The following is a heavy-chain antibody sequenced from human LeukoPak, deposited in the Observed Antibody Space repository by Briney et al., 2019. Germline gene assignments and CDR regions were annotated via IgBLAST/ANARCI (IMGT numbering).Heavy chain of an antibody. CDR2: ISSYSTYI. V-gene: IGHV3-21*01. D-gene: IGHD3-22*01. J-gene: IGHJ4*02. CDR3: ARDSFAGYDSSVYSSYDY. Sequence: KSGGSLRLSCAASGFSFSDYSMNWVRQAPGKGLEWVSFISSYSTYIYYADSLKGRFTISRDNAKNSLYLQMNSLRAEDTAVYYCARDSFAGYDSSVYSSYDYWGQGNLVTASS. CDR1: GFSFSDYS.